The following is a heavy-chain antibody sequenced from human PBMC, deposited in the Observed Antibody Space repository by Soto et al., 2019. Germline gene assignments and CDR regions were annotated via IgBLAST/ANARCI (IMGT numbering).Heavy chain of an antibody. D-gene: IGHD6-19*01. V-gene: IGHV5-51*01. J-gene: IGHJ4*02. Sequence: GESLKISCKHSGFNFPTFWIAWVRQMPGKGLEWMGTIYPDDSDTRYSPSFQGQVTISADKSIQTAYLQWSSLKASDTAMYYCARPPPSMAAWGQGTLVTVSS. CDR1: GFNFPTFW. CDR2: IYPDDSDT. CDR3: ARPPPSMAA.